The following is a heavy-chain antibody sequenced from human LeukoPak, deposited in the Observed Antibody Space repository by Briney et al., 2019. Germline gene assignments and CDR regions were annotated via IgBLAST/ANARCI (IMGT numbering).Heavy chain of an antibody. D-gene: IGHD6-13*01. CDR1: GFTFSNSD. Sequence: PGGSLRLSCAASGFTFSNSDVHWVRQAAGKGLEWVSAIGTVGDTYYPGSVKGRFTISRENAKNSLYLQMNSLRAGDTAVYYCAREMGDKYSSSWALDLWGRGTLVTVSS. CDR3: AREMGDKYSSSWALDL. J-gene: IGHJ2*01. CDR2: IGTVGDT. V-gene: IGHV3-13*01.